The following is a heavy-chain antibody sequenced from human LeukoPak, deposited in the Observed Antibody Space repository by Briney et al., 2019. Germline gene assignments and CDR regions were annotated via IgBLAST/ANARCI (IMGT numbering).Heavy chain of an antibody. CDR2: IYYSGST. CDR1: GCAISSYY. V-gene: IGHV4-59*01. D-gene: IGHD5-18*01. CDR3: ARDNSFSYFEY. J-gene: IGHJ4*02. Sequence: SEALSPTCIVSGCAISSYYWSWIRHPPGKGLEWIGYIYYSGSTSYNPSLKSRVTISVDTSTNQFSLKLSSVTAADTATYYCARDNSFSYFEYWGQGTLVTVSS.